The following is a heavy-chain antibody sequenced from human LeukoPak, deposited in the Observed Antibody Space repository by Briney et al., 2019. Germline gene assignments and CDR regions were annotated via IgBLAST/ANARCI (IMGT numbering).Heavy chain of an antibody. D-gene: IGHD3-3*01. J-gene: IGHJ6*03. CDR1: GGTFSGHA. CDR2: IIPIFGTT. Sequence: ASVKVSCKASGGTFSGHAVSWVRQAPGQGLEWVGGIIPIFGTTNHAQKFQGRVTITTDEFTNTAYMEVSSLRPEDTAVYYCARGDYIFWSGQRYYYYHMDVWGKGTTVTVSS. CDR3: ARGDYIFWSGQRYYYYHMDV. V-gene: IGHV1-69*05.